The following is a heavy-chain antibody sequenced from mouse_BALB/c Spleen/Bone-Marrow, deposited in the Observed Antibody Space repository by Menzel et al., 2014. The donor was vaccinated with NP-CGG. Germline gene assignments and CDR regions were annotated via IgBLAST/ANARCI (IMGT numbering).Heavy chain of an antibody. V-gene: IGHV1-87*01. D-gene: IGHD3-2*02. CDR2: IYPGDGDT. J-gene: IGHJ2*01. Sequence: VQLQESGAELARPGASVKLSCKASGCTFTSYWMQWVKQRPGQGLEWIGAIYPGDGDTRYTQKFKGKATLTADKSSSTAYMQLSSLASEDSAVYYCARGYPSDYWGQGTTLTVSS. CDR1: GCTFTSYW. CDR3: ARGYPSDY.